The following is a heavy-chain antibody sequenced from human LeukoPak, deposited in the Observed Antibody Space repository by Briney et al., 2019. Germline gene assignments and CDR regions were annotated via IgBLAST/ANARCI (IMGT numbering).Heavy chain of an antibody. Sequence: ASVKVSCKASGYTFTSYGIRWVRQAPGQGLEWMGWISAYNGNTNYAQKLQGRVTMTTDTSTSTAYMELRSLRSDDTAVYYCARDVDTAMGYYYYYMDVWGKGTTVTVSS. D-gene: IGHD5-18*01. J-gene: IGHJ6*03. CDR1: GYTFTSYG. CDR3: ARDVDTAMGYYYYYMDV. CDR2: ISAYNGNT. V-gene: IGHV1-18*01.